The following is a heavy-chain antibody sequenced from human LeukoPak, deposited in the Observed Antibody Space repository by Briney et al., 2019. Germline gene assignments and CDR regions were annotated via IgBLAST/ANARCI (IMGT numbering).Heavy chain of an antibody. CDR1: GFTFSSYA. J-gene: IGHJ4*02. CDR2: ISGSGDNT. CDR3: AKGGGTAVTSAANY. V-gene: IGHV3-23*01. Sequence: PGGSLRLSCAASGFTFSSYAMSWVRQAPGKGLEWVSSISGSGDNTCYADSVKDRFSISRDNSKTTVSLQMNSLRAEDTAVYYCAKGGGTAVTSAANYWGQGTLVTVSS. D-gene: IGHD4-17*01.